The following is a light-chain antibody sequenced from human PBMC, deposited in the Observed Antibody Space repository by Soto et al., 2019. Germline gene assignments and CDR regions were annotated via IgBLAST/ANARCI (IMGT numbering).Light chain of an antibody. J-gene: IGKJ1*01. V-gene: IGKV3-20*01. Sequence: EIVLTQSPGTLSLSPGERATLSCRASQSVSSSYLAWYQQKPGQAPRLLIYGASSRATGIPDRFSASGSGTDFTLTISRLEPEDFGVYYCQQYDSSPWGLGQGTKVYIK. CDR3: QQYDSSPWG. CDR2: GAS. CDR1: QSVSSSY.